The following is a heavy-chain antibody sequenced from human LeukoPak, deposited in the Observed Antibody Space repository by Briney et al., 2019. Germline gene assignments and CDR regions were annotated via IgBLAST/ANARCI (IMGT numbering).Heavy chain of an antibody. J-gene: IGHJ4*02. CDR2: INHSGST. D-gene: IGHD3-10*01. CDR3: ARAGANYYGSGSYYNFYFDY. Sequence: SETLSLTCAVYGGSFSGYYWSWIRQPPGKGLEWIGEINHSGSTNYNPSLKSRVTISVDTSKNQFSLKLSSVTAADTAVYYGARAGANYYGSGSYYNFYFDYWGQGTLVTVSS. V-gene: IGHV4-34*01. CDR1: GGSFSGYY.